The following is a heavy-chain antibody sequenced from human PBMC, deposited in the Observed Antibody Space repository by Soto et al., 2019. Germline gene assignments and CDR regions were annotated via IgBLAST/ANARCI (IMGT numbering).Heavy chain of an antibody. J-gene: IGHJ4*02. CDR2: ISYDGSNK. CDR3: ARRPVTYYFDS. V-gene: IGHV3-30-3*01. D-gene: IGHD4-17*01. CDR1: GFTFSNYA. Sequence: QVQLVESGGGVVQPGRSLRLSCAASGFTFSNYAMHWVRQAPGKGLEWVAVISYDGSNKYYADSVKGRFTISRDNSKNTLYLQMTSLRAEDTAVYYWARRPVTYYFDSWGQGTLVTVSS.